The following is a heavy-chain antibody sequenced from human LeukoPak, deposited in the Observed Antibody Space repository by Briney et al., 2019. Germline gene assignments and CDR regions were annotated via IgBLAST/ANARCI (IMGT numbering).Heavy chain of an antibody. CDR3: ASHSLYYPYRYFEN. V-gene: IGHV4-59*08. J-gene: IGHJ4*02. CDR1: GGSINDFY. Sequence: PSETLSLTCTVSGGSINDFYWSWGRQPPGKGLEWIGYIHYSGRTFYKSSLQSRVTISVDSSKNQFSLNLNSVTAADTAVYYCASHSLYYPYRYFENWGQGTLVTVSS. CDR2: IHYSGRT. D-gene: IGHD3-22*01.